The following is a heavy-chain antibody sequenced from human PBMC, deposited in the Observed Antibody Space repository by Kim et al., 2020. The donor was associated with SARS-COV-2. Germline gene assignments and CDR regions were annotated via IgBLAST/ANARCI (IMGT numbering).Heavy chain of an antibody. CDR2: ISGSGGST. J-gene: IGHJ4*02. CDR1: GFTFSSYA. CDR3: AKDSPKGTTYILGYFGY. V-gene: IGHV3-23*01. Sequence: GGSLRLSCAASGFTFSSYAMSWVRQAPGKGLEWVSAISGSGGSTYYADSVKGRFTIFRDNSKNTLYLQMNSLRAEDTAIYFCAKDSPKGTTYILGYFGYWGQGTLVTVSS. D-gene: IGHD4-17*01.